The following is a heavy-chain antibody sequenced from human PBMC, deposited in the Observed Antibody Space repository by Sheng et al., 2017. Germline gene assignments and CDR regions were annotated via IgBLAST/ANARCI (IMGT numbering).Heavy chain of an antibody. CDR2: IKNDGSGE. V-gene: IGHV3-7*01. CDR3: ARDDGGAGYNY. J-gene: IGHJ4*02. CDR1: GFTFNSHW. Sequence: EVQLVEVGGGLVQPGGSLRLSCTASGFTFNSHWMSWLRQAPGKGLEWVANIKNDGSGEYYVDSVKGRFTISRDNAKNSLFLQMNSLRAEDTSVYYCARDDGGAGYNYWGQGNPG. D-gene: IGHD1-20*01.